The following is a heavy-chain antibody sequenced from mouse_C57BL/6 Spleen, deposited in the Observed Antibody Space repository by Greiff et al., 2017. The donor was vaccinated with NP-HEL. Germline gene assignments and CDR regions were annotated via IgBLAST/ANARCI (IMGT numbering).Heavy chain of an antibody. V-gene: IGHV5-17*01. Sequence: EVKVVESGGGLVKPGGSLKLSCAASGFTFSDYGMHWVRQAPEKGLEWVAYISSGSSTIYYADPVKGRFTISRDNAKNTLFLQMTSLRSEDTAMYYCARLMITDYYAMDYWGQGTSGTVSS. D-gene: IGHD2-4*01. CDR1: GFTFSDYG. CDR2: ISSGSSTI. CDR3: ARLMITDYYAMDY. J-gene: IGHJ4*01.